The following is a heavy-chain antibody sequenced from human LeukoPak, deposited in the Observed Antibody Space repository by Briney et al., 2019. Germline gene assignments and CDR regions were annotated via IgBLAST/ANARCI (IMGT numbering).Heavy chain of an antibody. CDR2: ISGSGGST. Sequence: GGSLRLSCAASGFTFSSYAMSWVRQAPGKGLEWVSAISGSGGSTYYADSVKGRFTISRDNSKNTLYLQMNSLRAEDTAVNYCAKDRSGYSSSWYERWFDPWGQGTLVTVSS. J-gene: IGHJ5*02. V-gene: IGHV3-23*01. CDR1: GFTFSSYA. CDR3: AKDRSGYSSSWYERWFDP. D-gene: IGHD6-13*01.